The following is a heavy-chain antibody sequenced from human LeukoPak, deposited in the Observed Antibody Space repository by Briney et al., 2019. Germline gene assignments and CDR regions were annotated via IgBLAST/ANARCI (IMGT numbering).Heavy chain of an antibody. CDR1: WFPVSSNH. J-gene: IGHJ6*02. CDR2: IYSGGST. D-gene: IGHD4-11*01. CDR3: ARDYRSYGMDV. V-gene: IGHV3-53*01. Sequence: GGAPLLSRAAPWFPVSSNHMSRGRPAPGKGLEWVSVIYSGGSTYYADSVKGRFTISRDNSKNTLYLQMNSLRAEDTAVYYCARDYRSYGMDVWGQGTTVTVSS.